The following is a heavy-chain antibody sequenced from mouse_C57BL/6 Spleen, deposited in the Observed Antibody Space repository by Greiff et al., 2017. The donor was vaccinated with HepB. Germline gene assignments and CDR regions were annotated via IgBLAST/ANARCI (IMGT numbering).Heavy chain of an antibody. CDR1: GFSLTSYA. Sequence: VQVVESGPGLVAPSQSLSITCTVSGFSLTSYAISWVRQPPGKGLEWLGVIWTGGGTNYNSALKSRLSISKDNSKSQVFLKMNSLQTDDTARYYWARNYYYGSSSYAMDYWGQGTSVTVSS. V-gene: IGHV2-9-1*01. CDR3: ARNYYYGSSSYAMDY. CDR2: IWTGGGT. D-gene: IGHD1-1*01. J-gene: IGHJ4*01.